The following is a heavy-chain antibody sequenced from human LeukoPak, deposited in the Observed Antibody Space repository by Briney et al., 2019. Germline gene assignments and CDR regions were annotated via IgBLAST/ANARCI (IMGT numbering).Heavy chain of an antibody. CDR3: ARVGDDYGGNPDY. V-gene: IGHV4-39*07. CDR2: IYDSGST. D-gene: IGHD4-23*01. J-gene: IGHJ4*02. Sequence: SETLSLTCTVSGGSIRSSYYYWGWIRQPPGKGLEWIGSIYDSGSTYYNPSLKSRVTISVDTSKNQFSLKLSSVTAADTAVYYCARVGDDYGGNPDYWGQGTLVTVSS. CDR1: GGSIRSSYYY.